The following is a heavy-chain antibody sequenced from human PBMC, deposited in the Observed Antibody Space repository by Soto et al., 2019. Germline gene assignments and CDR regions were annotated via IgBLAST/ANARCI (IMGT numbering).Heavy chain of an antibody. CDR3: ARVAVARNHWYVDL. V-gene: IGHV3-48*01. CDR1: GFTFSSYS. CDR2: LSSSSSIM. Sequence: EVQLVESGGGLVQPGGSLRLSCAAAGFTFSSYSMNWVRQAPGKGLEWVSDLSSSSSIMYYADSVEGRFTTSRDNAKNSLYLPMTSRKAENSAVYSCARVAVARNHWYVDLWGRGTLLTVSS. D-gene: IGHD6-19*01. J-gene: IGHJ2*01.